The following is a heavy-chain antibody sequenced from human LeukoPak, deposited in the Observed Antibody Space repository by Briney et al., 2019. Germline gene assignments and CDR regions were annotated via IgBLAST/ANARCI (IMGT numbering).Heavy chain of an antibody. J-gene: IGHJ3*02. CDR2: ISWNSGSI. CDR3: ARGLVPAASGIGDAFDI. CDR1: GFTFDDYA. V-gene: IGHV3-9*01. Sequence: GGSLRLPCAASGFTFDDYAMHWVRQAPGKGLEWVSGISWNSGSIGYADSVKGRFTISRDNAKNSLYLQMNSLRAEDTALYHCARGLVPAASGIGDAFDIWGQGTMVTVSS. D-gene: IGHD2-2*01.